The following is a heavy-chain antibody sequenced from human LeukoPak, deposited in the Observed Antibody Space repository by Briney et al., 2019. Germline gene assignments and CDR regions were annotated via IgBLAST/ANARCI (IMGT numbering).Heavy chain of an antibody. CDR3: ARDLLTGVVGREWLDY. V-gene: IGHV1-18*01. CDR1: GYTFTTIG. Sequence: ASVKVSCKTSGYTFTTIGISWVRQAPGQGLEWMGWLNTYNGNANYAQKLQGRVTMTTDTSTSTAYMELRSLRSDDTAVYYCARDLLTGVVGREWLDYWGQGTLVTVSS. D-gene: IGHD3-9*01. J-gene: IGHJ4*02. CDR2: LNTYNGNA.